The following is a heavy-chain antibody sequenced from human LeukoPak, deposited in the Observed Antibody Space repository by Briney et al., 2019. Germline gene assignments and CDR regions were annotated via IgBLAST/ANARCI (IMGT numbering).Heavy chain of an antibody. V-gene: IGHV1-2*02. J-gene: IGHJ4*02. CDR1: GYTFTGYF. CDR3: AREFADYGGPKDY. D-gene: IGHD4-23*01. Sequence: ASVKVSCKASGYTFTGYFMHWVRQAPGQGLEWMGWINPNSGGTNYAQKFQGRVTMTRDTSISTAYMELTSLRSDDTAVYSCAREFADYGGPKDYRGQGTLVTVSS. CDR2: INPNSGGT.